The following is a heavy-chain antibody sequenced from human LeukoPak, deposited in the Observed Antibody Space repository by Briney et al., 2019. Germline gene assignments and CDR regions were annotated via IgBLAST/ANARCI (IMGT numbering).Heavy chain of an antibody. CDR1: GYTFTSYY. CDR2: INPSGGST. Sequence: ASVKVSCKASGYTFTSYYMHWVRQAPGQGLEWMGIINPSGGSTGYAQKFQGRVTMTRDMSTSTVYMELSSLRSEDTAVYYCARVSHSIAAAGYFDYWGQGTLVTVSS. D-gene: IGHD6-13*01. V-gene: IGHV1-46*01. CDR3: ARVSHSIAAAGYFDY. J-gene: IGHJ4*02.